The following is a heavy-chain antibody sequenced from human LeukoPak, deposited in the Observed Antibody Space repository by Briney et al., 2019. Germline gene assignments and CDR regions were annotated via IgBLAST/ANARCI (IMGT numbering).Heavy chain of an antibody. CDR3: AKDAGDY. J-gene: IGHJ4*02. CDR1: GLTFTGSA. CDR2: ISGSRANT. Sequence: GGSLRRSCATSGLTFTGSARSWVRQAPGNGLEWVSAISGSRANTYYADSVKVRFTISKANSKKTLYLQMDSLRVEDTAVYFCAKDAGDYWGQGTLVTVSS. V-gene: IGHV3-23*01.